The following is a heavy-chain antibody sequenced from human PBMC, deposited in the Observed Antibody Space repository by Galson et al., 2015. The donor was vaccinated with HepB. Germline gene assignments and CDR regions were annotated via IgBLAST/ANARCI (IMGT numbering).Heavy chain of an antibody. CDR2: IYSGGST. D-gene: IGHD6-13*01. V-gene: IGHV3-66*01. CDR3: ARDAPIAAAGTEY. Sequence: SLRLSCAASGFTVSSNYMSWVRQAPGKGLEWVSVIYSGGSTYYADSVKGGFTISRDNSKNTLYLQMNSLRAEDTAVYYCARDAPIAAAGTEYWGQGTLVTVSS. CDR1: GFTVSSNY. J-gene: IGHJ4*02.